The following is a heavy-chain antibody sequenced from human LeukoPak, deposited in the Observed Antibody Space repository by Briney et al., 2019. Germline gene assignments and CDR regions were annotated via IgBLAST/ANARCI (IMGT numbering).Heavy chain of an antibody. CDR2: INSDGSST. Sequence: GGSLRLSCATSGFTFSNYWMHWVRQAPGKGLVWVSRINSDGSSTTYADSVKGRFTISRDNAKNTLYLQMNSLRAEDTAVYYCARDPHGYWWFDPWGQGTLVTVSS. V-gene: IGHV3-74*03. D-gene: IGHD5-18*01. J-gene: IGHJ5*02. CDR3: ARDPHGYWWFDP. CDR1: GFTFSNYW.